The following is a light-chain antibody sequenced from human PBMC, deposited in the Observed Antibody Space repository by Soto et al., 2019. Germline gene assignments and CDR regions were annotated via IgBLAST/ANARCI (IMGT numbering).Light chain of an antibody. Sequence: EIVMTQSPATLSVSPGXRATLSCRASQSISSNLAWYQQKPGQAPRLLMFRTSSRATGFPARFSGSGSGTEFNLTISSLQSEDFGVYYCQQYNNWPRATFGGGTKVDI. CDR3: QQYNNWPRAT. CDR1: QSISSN. J-gene: IGKJ4*01. CDR2: RTS. V-gene: IGKV3-15*01.